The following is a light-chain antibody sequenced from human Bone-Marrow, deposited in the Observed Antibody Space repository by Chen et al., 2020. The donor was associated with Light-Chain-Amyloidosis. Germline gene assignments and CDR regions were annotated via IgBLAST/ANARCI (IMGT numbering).Light chain of an antibody. CDR2: EAK. Sequence: QSALTQPASVSGSPGQSITISCTGSSSDVGTYNLVSWYQHHPGKAPKLIIYEAKTRPSGVSNRFSGSRSGYTASLTISGLQAEDEADYYCCSYAGRGKMFGGGTKLTVL. V-gene: IGLV2-23*01. CDR3: CSYAGRGKM. CDR1: SSDVGTYNL. J-gene: IGLJ3*02.